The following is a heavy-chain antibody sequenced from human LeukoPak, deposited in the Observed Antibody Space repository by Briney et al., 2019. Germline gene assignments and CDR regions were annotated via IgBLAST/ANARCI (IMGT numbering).Heavy chain of an antibody. D-gene: IGHD3-3*01. V-gene: IGHV4-4*07. CDR1: GGSISSDY. CDR2: IYTSGST. J-gene: IGHJ5*02. CDR3: ARGLRYDFWSGYLSLSGRFQADWFDP. Sequence: KPSETLSLTCTVSGGSISSDYWSWIRQPAPAGLEWIGRIYTSGSTNYNPSLKSRVTMSVDTSKNQFSLKLSSVTAADTAVYYCARGLRYDFWSGYLSLSGRFQADWFDPWGQGTLVTVSS.